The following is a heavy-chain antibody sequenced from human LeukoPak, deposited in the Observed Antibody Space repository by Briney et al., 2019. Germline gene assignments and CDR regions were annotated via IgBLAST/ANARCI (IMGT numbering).Heavy chain of an antibody. V-gene: IGHV3-7*01. CDR1: GFTFSNYW. D-gene: IGHD1-7*01. CDR2: INQDGSEK. CDR3: ARETRDFDWNYYFDF. Sequence: GGALTLSCAASGFTFSNYWMSGVRQAPGKGVEGVANINQDGSEKYYVDSLKGRFTISSDNAKNSLYLQMIGLRAEDTAVYYCARETRDFDWNYYFDFWGQGTLVTVSS. J-gene: IGHJ4*02.